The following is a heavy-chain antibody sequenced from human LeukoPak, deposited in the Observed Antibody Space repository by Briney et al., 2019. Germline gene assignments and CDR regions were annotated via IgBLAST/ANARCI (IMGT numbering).Heavy chain of an antibody. Sequence: SETLSLTCTVSGGSISSSGYYWGWIRQPPGKGLEWIGSIYYSGSTYYNPSLKSRVTISVDTSKNQFSLRLSSVTAADTAVYYCARDSAWGRLRPDYWGQGTLVTVSS. CDR2: IYYSGST. CDR1: GGSISSSGYY. J-gene: IGHJ4*02. D-gene: IGHD7-27*01. V-gene: IGHV4-39*07. CDR3: ARDSAWGRLRPDY.